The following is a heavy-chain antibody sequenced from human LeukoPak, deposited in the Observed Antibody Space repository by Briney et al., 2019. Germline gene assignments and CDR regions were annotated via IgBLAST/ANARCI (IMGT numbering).Heavy chain of an antibody. D-gene: IGHD2-15*01. V-gene: IGHV4-59*12. CDR2: IYYSGST. J-gene: IGHJ3*02. CDR1: GGSISSYY. CDR3: ARDVQPILAFDI. Sequence: SETLSLTCTVSGGSISSYYWSWIRQPPGKGLEWIGYIYYSGSTNYNPSLKSRVTISVDTSKNQFSLKLSSVTAADTAVYYCARDVQPILAFDIWGQGTMVTVSS.